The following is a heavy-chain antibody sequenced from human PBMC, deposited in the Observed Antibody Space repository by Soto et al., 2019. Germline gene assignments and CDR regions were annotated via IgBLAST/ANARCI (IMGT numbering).Heavy chain of an antibody. Sequence: QVQLVQSGAEVKKPGSSVKVSCKASGGTFSSYTISWVRQAPGQGLEWMGRIIPILGIANYAQKFQGRVTITADKATSTAYMELSSLRSEDTAGYYGATTLVEDSSSSGSSWFDPWGQGTLVTVSS. CDR1: GGTFSSYT. CDR3: ATTLVEDSSSSGSSWFDP. D-gene: IGHD6-6*01. V-gene: IGHV1-69*02. CDR2: IIPILGIA. J-gene: IGHJ5*02.